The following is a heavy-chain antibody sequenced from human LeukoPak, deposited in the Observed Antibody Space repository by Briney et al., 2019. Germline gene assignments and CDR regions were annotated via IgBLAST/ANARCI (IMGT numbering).Heavy chain of an antibody. J-gene: IGHJ4*02. V-gene: IGHV4-39*01. CDR1: GGSISSSSYY. Sequence: SETLSLTCTVSGGSISSSSYYWGWIRQPPGKGLEWIGSIYYSGSTYYNPSLKSRVTISADTSKNQFSLKLSSVTAADTAVYYCASTGGWYLSRVYWGQGTLVTVSS. CDR3: ASTGGWYLSRVY. CDR2: IYYSGST. D-gene: IGHD6-19*01.